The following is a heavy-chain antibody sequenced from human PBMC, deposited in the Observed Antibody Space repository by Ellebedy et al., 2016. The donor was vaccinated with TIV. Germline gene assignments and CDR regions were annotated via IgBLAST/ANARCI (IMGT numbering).Heavy chain of an antibody. Sequence: AASVKVSCKASGYTFTSYYMHWVRQAPGLGLEWMGIINPSGWSTSYAQKFQGRITVTRDTSTSTLYMELSSLRSEDTAVYYCARSTVRGKYYFDYWGQGTLVTVSS. CDR3: ARSTVRGKYYFDY. J-gene: IGHJ4*02. D-gene: IGHD3-10*01. V-gene: IGHV1-46*01. CDR1: GYTFTSYY. CDR2: INPSGWST.